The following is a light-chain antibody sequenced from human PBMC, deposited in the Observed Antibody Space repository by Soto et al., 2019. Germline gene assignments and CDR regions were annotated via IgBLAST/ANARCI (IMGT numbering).Light chain of an antibody. CDR1: QSVSSSY. V-gene: IGKV3-20*01. CDR3: QQYGSSPMYP. J-gene: IGKJ2*01. CDR2: GAS. Sequence: EIVLTQSPGTLSLSPGERATLSCRASQSVSSSYLAWYQQKPGQAPRLLIYGASSRATGIPERFSGSGYGTDFTLTISRLEPEDFAVYYCQQYGSSPMYPFGQGTKLEIK.